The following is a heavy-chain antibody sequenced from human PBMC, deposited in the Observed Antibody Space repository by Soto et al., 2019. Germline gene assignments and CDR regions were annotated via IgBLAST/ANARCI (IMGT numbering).Heavy chain of an antibody. CDR2: ITNSGGA. J-gene: IGHJ4*02. V-gene: IGHV4-59*01. Sequence: QVQLQESGPGLVKPSETLSLTCTVSGGAITTYQWSWIRQPPGKGLEWIGFITNSGGANYNPSLNGRVTTSLPTSKDLFSLRLTSVTATDTAVDAFPRKWSGLDYCGQGALVTVSS. CDR3: PRKWSGLDY. D-gene: IGHD3-3*01. CDR1: GGAITTYQ.